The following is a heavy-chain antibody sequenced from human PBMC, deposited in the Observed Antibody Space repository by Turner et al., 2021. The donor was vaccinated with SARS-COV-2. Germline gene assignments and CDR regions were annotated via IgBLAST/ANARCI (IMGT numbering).Heavy chain of an antibody. J-gene: IGHJ6*02. CDR3: AREDDFWSGYHHYGMDV. D-gene: IGHD3-3*01. Sequence: EVQLVESGGGLVKPGGALRLSCAASGFTCSSYSMNWVRQAPGKGLEWVSSISSTSSYIYYADSVKGRFTISRDNAKNSLYLQMNSLRAEDTAVYYCAREDDFWSGYHHYGMDVWGQGTTVTVSS. CDR1: GFTCSSYS. V-gene: IGHV3-21*01. CDR2: ISSTSSYI.